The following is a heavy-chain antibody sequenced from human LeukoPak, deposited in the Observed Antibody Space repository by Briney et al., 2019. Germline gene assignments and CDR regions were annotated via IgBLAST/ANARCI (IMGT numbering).Heavy chain of an antibody. Sequence: PGTSLRLSCAASGFSLSGYGIHWVRQAPGKGLEWVALISYHGRDKYYADSVKGRFTISRDNSKKTLYLQMNSLRAEDTAVYYCATDEAAGYTRLDVWGQGTTVTVSS. J-gene: IGHJ6*02. CDR3: ATDEAAGYTRLDV. D-gene: IGHD6-13*01. V-gene: IGHV3-30*03. CDR2: ISYHGRDK. CDR1: GFSLSGYG.